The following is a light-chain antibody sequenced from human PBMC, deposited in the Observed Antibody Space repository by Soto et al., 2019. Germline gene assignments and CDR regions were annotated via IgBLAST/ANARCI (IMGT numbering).Light chain of an antibody. CDR2: GAY. J-gene: IGKJ1*01. CDR1: QSVSSSY. V-gene: IGKV3-20*01. Sequence: EIVLTQSPGILSLSPGERATLSCRASQSVSSSYLAWYQQKPGQAPRLLMYGAYNRASGIPDRFTGSGSGTDFTLTIRRLEPEDSAVYYCQQYASSPRTLGQGTTVEVK. CDR3: QQYASSPRT.